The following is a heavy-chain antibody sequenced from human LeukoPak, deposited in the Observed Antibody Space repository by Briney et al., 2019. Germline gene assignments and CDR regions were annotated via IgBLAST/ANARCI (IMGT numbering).Heavy chain of an antibody. J-gene: IGHJ4*02. D-gene: IGHD6-6*01. CDR1: EFTFSSYA. CDR3: ARSPIWARPYFDY. V-gene: IGHV3-30-3*01. CDR2: ISYDGSNK. Sequence: PGGSLRLSCAASEFTFSSYAMHWVRQAPGKGLEWVAVISYDGSNKYYADSVKGRFTVSRDNSKNTLYLQMNSLRGEDTAVYYCARSPIWARPYFDYWGQGTLVTVSS.